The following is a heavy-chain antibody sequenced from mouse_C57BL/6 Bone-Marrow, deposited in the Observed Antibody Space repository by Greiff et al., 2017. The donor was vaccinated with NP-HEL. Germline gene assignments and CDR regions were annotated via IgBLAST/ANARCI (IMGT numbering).Heavy chain of an antibody. Sequence: EVQRVESGGGLVKPGGSLKLSCAASGFTFSSYAMSWVRQTPEKRLEWVATISDGGSYTYYPDNVKGRFTISRDNAKNNLYLQMSHLKSEDTAMYYCARADYYGSSFDYWGQGTTLTVSS. CDR2: ISDGGSYT. V-gene: IGHV5-4*01. D-gene: IGHD1-1*01. J-gene: IGHJ2*01. CDR1: GFTFSSYA. CDR3: ARADYYGSSFDY.